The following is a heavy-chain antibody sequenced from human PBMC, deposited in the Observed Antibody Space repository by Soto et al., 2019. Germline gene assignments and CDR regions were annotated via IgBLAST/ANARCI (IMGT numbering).Heavy chain of an antibody. D-gene: IGHD6-19*01. CDR1: GFTFSSYS. J-gene: IGHJ3*02. Sequence: GSLRLSCAASGFTFSSYSMNWVRQAPGKGLEWVSYISSSSSTIYYADSVKGRFTISRDNAKNSLYLQMNSLRAEDTAVYYCARASTRYSSGWTDAFGIWGQGTMVTVSS. V-gene: IGHV3-48*01. CDR3: ARASTRYSSGWTDAFGI. CDR2: ISSSSSTI.